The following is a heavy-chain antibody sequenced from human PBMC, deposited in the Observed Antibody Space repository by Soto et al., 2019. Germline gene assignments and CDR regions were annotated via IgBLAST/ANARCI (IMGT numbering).Heavy chain of an antibody. J-gene: IGHJ5*02. V-gene: IGHV3-48*03. CDR1: GFIFSSYE. D-gene: IGHD6-13*01. Sequence: EVQLVESGGSLVQPGGSLRLSCAASGFIFSSYEMNWVRQAPGKWLEWVSYISSSSSTIYYADSVKGRFTISRDNAKNSLYLQMNSLRDEDTAVYYCARGYSSLNWFDPWGQGILVTVSS. CDR2: ISSSSSTI. CDR3: ARGYSSLNWFDP.